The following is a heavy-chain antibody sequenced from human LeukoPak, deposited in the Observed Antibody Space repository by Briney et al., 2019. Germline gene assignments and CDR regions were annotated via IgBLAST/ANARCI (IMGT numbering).Heavy chain of an antibody. CDR3: ARGQGIAAFDY. D-gene: IGHD6-25*01. CDR2: ISGSGVST. CDR1: GFTFSSYA. V-gene: IGHV3-23*01. J-gene: IGHJ4*02. Sequence: GGSLRLSCAASGFTFSSYAMSWVRQAPGKGLGWVSSISGSGVSTYYADSVKGRFTISSDNSKNTLFLQMNSLRAEDTAVYYCARGQGIAAFDYWGQGTLVTVSS.